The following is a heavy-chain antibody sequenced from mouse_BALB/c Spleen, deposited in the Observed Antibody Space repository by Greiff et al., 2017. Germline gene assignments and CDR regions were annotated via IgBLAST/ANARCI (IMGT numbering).Heavy chain of an antibody. J-gene: IGHJ1*01. CDR1: GFTFSSFG. Sequence: EVQRVESGGGLVQPGGSRKLSCAASGFTFSSFGMHWVRQAPEKGLEWVAYISSGSSTIYYADTVKGRFTISRDNPKNTLFLQMTSLRSEDTAMYYCARDGTGYYGSRSYWYFDVWGAGTTVTVSS. CDR2: ISSGSSTI. V-gene: IGHV5-17*02. D-gene: IGHD1-1*01. CDR3: ARDGTGYYGSRSYWYFDV.